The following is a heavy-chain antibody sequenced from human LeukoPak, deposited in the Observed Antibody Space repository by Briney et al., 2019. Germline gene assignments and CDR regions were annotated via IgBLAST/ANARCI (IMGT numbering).Heavy chain of an antibody. J-gene: IGHJ5*02. CDR3: AAVILLYLGELSNWFDP. Sequence: ASVKVSCKVSGYTLTELSMHWVRQAPGQGLEWMGGFDPEDGETIYAQKFQGRVTMTEDTSTDTAYMELSSLRSEDTAVYYCAAVILLYLGELSNWFDPWGQGTLVTVSS. CDR1: GYTLTELS. CDR2: FDPEDGET. D-gene: IGHD3-10*01. V-gene: IGHV1-24*01.